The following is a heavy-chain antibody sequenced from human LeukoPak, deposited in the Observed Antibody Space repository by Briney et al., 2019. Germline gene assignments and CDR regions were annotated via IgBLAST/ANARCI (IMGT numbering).Heavy chain of an antibody. CDR2: ISYDGSNK. CDR3: AKDRSTYYYGSGSQPFDY. J-gene: IGHJ4*02. V-gene: IGHV3-30*18. Sequence: PGGSPRLSCAASGFTFSSYGMHWVRQAPGKGLEWVAVISYDGSNKYYADSVKGRFTISRDNSKNTLYLQMNSLRAEDTAVYYCAKDRSTYYYGSGSQPFDYWGQGTLVTVSS. D-gene: IGHD3-10*01. CDR1: GFTFSSYG.